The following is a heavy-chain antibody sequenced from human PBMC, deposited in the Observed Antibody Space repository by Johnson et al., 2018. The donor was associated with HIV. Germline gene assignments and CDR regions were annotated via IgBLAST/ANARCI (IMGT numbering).Heavy chain of an antibody. CDR3: AKDGGRWSYSLDV. D-gene: IGHD3-16*01. CDR2: IQYDGSDK. Sequence: QVQLVESGGGVVQPGGPLRLSCAASGFTFRTNGMHWVRQAPGKGLEWVSFIQYDGSDKSYADSVEGRFTISRDNSKNTHYLQMNSLRTEDTALYYCAKDGGRWSYSLDVWGQGTMVSVSS. V-gene: IGHV3-30*02. J-gene: IGHJ3*01. CDR1: GFTFRTNG.